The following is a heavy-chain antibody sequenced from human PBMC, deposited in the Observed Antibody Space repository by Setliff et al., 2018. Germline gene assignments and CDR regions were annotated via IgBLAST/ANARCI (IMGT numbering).Heavy chain of an antibody. CDR1: GFTVRSYY. V-gene: IGHV3-66*01. CDR3: ARDYTYYDFWSGPSSDAFDI. J-gene: IGHJ3*02. D-gene: IGHD3-3*01. CDR2: IYTGGST. Sequence: PGGSLRLSCAASGFTVRSYYMTWVRQAPGKGLEWVSVIYTGGSTYYADSVKGRFTISRDDSNNTLYLQMTSLRAEDTTVYYCARDYTYYDFWSGPSSDAFDIWGQGTMVTVSS.